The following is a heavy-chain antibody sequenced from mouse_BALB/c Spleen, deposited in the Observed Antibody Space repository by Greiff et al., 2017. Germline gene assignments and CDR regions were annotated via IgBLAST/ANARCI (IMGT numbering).Heavy chain of an antibody. J-gene: IGHJ3*01. CDR3: APYREVFAY. D-gene: IGHD2-14*01. CDR2: ISYDGSN. Sequence: EVHLVESGPGLVKPSQSLSLTCSVTGYSITSGYYWNWIRQFPGNKLEWMGYISYDGSNNYNPSLKNRISITRDTSKNQFFLKLNSVTTEDTATYYCAPYREVFAYWGQGTLVTVSA. V-gene: IGHV3-6*02. CDR1: GYSITSGYY.